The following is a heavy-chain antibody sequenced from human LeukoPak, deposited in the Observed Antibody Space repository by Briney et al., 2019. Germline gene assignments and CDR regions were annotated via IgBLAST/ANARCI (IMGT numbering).Heavy chain of an antibody. CDR2: IQISGST. CDR3: SRLPDP. J-gene: IGHJ5*02. Sequence: SETLSLTCTVSGGSISSYYWSWIRQPAGKGLEWIGRIQISGSTNYNPSLKSRVTMSLDTSKNQFSLKLTSVTAADTAVYYCSRLPDPWGQGTLVTVSS. CDR1: GGSISSYY. V-gene: IGHV4-4*07.